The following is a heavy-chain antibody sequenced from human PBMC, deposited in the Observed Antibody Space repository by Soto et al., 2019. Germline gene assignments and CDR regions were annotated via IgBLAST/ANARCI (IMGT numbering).Heavy chain of an antibody. CDR3: ARSGYCRADNCNLRGPFDY. CDR1: GFIFGGTA. V-gene: IGHV3-33*01. D-gene: IGHD2-15*01. Sequence: PGGSLRLSCAASGFIFGGTAMHWVRQAPGKGLEWVAAIWGDGSTEKYADSVKGRFSLSRDNSKNTLYLQMNSLRAEDTAVYYCARSGYCRADNCNLRGPFDYWGQGTLVTVSS. J-gene: IGHJ4*02. CDR2: IWGDGSTE.